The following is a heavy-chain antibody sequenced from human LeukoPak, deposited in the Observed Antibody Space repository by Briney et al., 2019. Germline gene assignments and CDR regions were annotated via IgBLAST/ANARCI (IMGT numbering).Heavy chain of an antibody. CDR3: ARVEYSSSGSYFDY. V-gene: IGHV1-18*01. CDR1: GYTFTSYG. Sequence: ASVKVSCKASGYTFTSYGISWVRQAPGQGLEWMGWINTYSGNTNYEQKLQGRVTMTTDTSTSTAYMELRSLRSDDTAVYYCARVEYSSSGSYFDYWGQGTLVTVSS. J-gene: IGHJ4*02. CDR2: INTYSGNT. D-gene: IGHD6-6*01.